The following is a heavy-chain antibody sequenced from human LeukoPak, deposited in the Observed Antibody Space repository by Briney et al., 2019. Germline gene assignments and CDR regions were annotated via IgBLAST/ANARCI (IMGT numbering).Heavy chain of an antibody. Sequence: GASVKVSCKASGYTFTSYDINWVRQATGQGLEWMGWMNPNSGNTGYAQKFQGRVTMTRNTSISTAYMELSSLRSEDTAVYYCARLGYCSSTSCLFFVNYYYYGMDVWGQGTTVTVSS. D-gene: IGHD2-2*01. CDR1: GYTFTSYD. V-gene: IGHV1-8*01. CDR3: ARLGYCSSTSCLFFVNYYYYGMDV. J-gene: IGHJ6*02. CDR2: MNPNSGNT.